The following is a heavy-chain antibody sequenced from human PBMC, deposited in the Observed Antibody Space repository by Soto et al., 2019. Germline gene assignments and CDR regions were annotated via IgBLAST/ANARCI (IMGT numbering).Heavy chain of an antibody. CDR3: ALGFSSNWFDP. J-gene: IGHJ5*02. CDR1: GGTFSSYA. V-gene: IGHV1-69*13. CDR2: IIPIFGTA. D-gene: IGHD3-3*01. Sequence: SVKVCCKASGGTFSSYAISWARQAPGQGLEWMGGIIPIFGTANYAQKFQGRVTITADESTSTAYMELSSLRSEDTAVYYCALGFSSNWFDPWGQGTLVTVSS.